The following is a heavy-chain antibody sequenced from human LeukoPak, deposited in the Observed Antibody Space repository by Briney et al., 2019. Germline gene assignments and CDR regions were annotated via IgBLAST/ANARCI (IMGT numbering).Heavy chain of an antibody. J-gene: IGHJ5*02. CDR1: GGSISSSY. CDR2: IAYSGST. D-gene: IGHD5-18*01. CDR3: ARDNGYSYAP. V-gene: IGHV4-59*01. Sequence: SETLSLTCAVSGGSISSSYWSWIRQPPGKRLEWIGDIAYSGSTKYNPSLKSRVTISVDTSKNQFSLKVSSVTAADTAVYYCARDNGYSYAPWGQGTLVTVSS.